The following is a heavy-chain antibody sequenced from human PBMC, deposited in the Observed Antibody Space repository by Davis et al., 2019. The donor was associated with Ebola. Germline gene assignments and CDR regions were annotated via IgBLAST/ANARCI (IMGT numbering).Heavy chain of an antibody. J-gene: IGHJ4*02. CDR2: IYYSGST. V-gene: IGHV4-61*01. D-gene: IGHD2-15*01. Sequence: PSETLSLTCTVSGGSVSSGSYYWSWIRQPPGKGLEWFGYIYYSGSTNYNPSLKSRVTISVDTSKNQFSLKLSSVTAADTAVYYCAGGPVVVVAATPNPYYYFDYWGQGTLVTVSS. CDR3: AGGPVVVVAATPNPYYYFDY. CDR1: GGSVSSGSYY.